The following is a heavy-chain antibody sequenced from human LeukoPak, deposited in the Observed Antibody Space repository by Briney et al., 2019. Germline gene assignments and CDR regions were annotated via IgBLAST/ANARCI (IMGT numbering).Heavy chain of an antibody. J-gene: IGHJ4*02. Sequence: PSETLSLTCTVSGGSISSGDYYWSWIHQPPGKGLEWIGYIYYSGSANYNPSLKSRVTISIDTSKNQFSLKLSSVTAADTAVYYCARSDYGSGNYYWSLDYWGQGTLVTVSS. CDR2: IYYSGSA. CDR3: ARSDYGSGNYYWSLDY. V-gene: IGHV4-30-4*01. CDR1: GGSISSGDYY. D-gene: IGHD3-10*01.